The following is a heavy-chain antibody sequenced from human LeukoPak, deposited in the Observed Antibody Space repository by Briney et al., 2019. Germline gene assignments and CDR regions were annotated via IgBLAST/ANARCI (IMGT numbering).Heavy chain of an antibody. CDR3: AKDIYCSGGSCYSFGLFDP. V-gene: IGHV3-23*01. Sequence: GGSLRLSCAASGFTFSTYAMTWVRQAPGEGLEWVSGISGSGGSTYYTDSVKGRFTISRDNSKNTLYLQMNSLRAEDTAVYYCAKDIYCSGGSCYSFGLFDPWGQGTLVTVSS. CDR1: GFTFSTYA. CDR2: ISGSGGST. D-gene: IGHD2-15*01. J-gene: IGHJ5*02.